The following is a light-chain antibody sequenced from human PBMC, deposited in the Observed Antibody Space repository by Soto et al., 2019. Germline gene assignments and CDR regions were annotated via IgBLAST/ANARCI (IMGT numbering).Light chain of an antibody. CDR3: QHYNNRPPDT. J-gene: IGKJ2*01. V-gene: IGKV3D-15*01. CDR2: GAS. CDR1: PSVNSN. Sequence: XQSPATLSVSPGERATLSCRAXPSVNSNLAWYQQTPGKAPMLRIYGASTRSAGIPARFSGSGSVTEFSLTISSLQSEDFAVYDCQHYNNRPPDTFGQGTKLEIK.